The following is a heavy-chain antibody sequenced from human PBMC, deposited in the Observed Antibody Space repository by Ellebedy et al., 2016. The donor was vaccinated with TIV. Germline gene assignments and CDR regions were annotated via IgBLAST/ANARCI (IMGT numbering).Heavy chain of an antibody. Sequence: GGSLRLSCAASGFTFSSYGMHWVRQAPGKGLEWVAVISYDGSNKYYADSVKGRFTISRDNSKNTLYLQMNSLRAEDTAVYYCAKDQSCGGDCYWDGYFDLWGRGTLVTVSS. V-gene: IGHV3-30*18. J-gene: IGHJ2*01. CDR3: AKDQSCGGDCYWDGYFDL. D-gene: IGHD2-21*02. CDR2: ISYDGSNK. CDR1: GFTFSSYG.